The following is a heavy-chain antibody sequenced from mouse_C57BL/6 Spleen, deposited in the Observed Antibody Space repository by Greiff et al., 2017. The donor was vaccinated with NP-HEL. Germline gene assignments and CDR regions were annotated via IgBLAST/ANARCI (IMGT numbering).Heavy chain of an antibody. V-gene: IGHV1-59*01. D-gene: IGHD1-1*01. CDR2: IDPSDSYT. Sequence: QVQLQQPGAELVRPGTSVKLSCKASGYTFTSYWLHWVKQRPGQGLEWIGVIDPSDSYTNYTQQFKGKATLTVDTSSSTAYMQLSSLTSEDSAVYYCAPLITTVVAPYFDVWGTGTTVTVSS. CDR1: GYTFTSYW. J-gene: IGHJ1*03. CDR3: APLITTVVAPYFDV.